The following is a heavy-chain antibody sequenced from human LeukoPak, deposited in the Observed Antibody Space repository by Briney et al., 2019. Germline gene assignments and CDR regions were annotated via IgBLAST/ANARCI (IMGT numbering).Heavy chain of an antibody. D-gene: IGHD2-21*02. V-gene: IGHV1-69*02. CDR1: GGTFSSYT. Sequence: ASVKVSCKASGGTFSSYTISWVRQAPGQGLEWMGRIIPILGIANYAQKFQGRVTITADKSTSTAYMELSSLRSEDTAVYYCARAYGEYCGGDCYSDYYFDYWGQGTLVTVS. J-gene: IGHJ4*02. CDR2: IIPILGIA. CDR3: ARAYGEYCGGDCYSDYYFDY.